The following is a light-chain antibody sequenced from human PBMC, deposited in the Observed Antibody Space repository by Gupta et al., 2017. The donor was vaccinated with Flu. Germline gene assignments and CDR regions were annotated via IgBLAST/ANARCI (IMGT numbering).Light chain of an antibody. J-gene: IGKJ4*01. CDR1: QSVSRY. CDR3: QQTYNIPLT. V-gene: IGKV1-39*01. CDR2: GAS. Sequence: DIQMTQSPSSLFASVGDRVTITCRASQSVSRYVNWYQQKPGKAPKLLIFGASNVLSGVPSRFSGSGSGTDFTLTITTLQPEDFADYYCQQTYNIPLTFGGGTKVEIK.